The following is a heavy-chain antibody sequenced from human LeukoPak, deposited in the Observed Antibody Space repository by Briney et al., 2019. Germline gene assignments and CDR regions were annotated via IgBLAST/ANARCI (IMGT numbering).Heavy chain of an antibody. CDR1: GFTFDDYA. CDR3: AKGGYYDTTGSFDY. Sequence: GRSLRLSCAASGFTFDDYAMHWVRQAPGKGLEWVSGISWNSGSIGYADSVKGRFTISGDNAKNSLYLQMNSLRAEDMALYYCAKGGYYDTTGSFDYWGQGTLVTVSS. CDR2: ISWNSGSI. J-gene: IGHJ4*02. V-gene: IGHV3-9*03. D-gene: IGHD3-22*01.